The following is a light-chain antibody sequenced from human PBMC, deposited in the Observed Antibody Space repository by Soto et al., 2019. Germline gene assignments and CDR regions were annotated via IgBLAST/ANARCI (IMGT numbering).Light chain of an antibody. CDR2: GAS. CDR1: QSVSSSY. J-gene: IGKJ1*01. CDR3: QQYGTFWT. Sequence: EIVLTQSPGILSLSPGERATLSCRASQSVSSSYVAWYQQKPDQAPRLLIYGASSSATGIPDRFSGSGSGTYFTLTISRLEPEDFVVYYCQQYGTFWTFGQGTKVEVK. V-gene: IGKV3-20*01.